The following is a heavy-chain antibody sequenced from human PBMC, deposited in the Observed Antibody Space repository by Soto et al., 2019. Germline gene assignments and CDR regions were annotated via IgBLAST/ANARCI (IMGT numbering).Heavy chain of an antibody. CDR1: GYTFTSYD. V-gene: IGHV1-8*01. Sequence: GASVKVSCKASGYTFTSYDINWVRQATGQGLEWMGWMNPNSGNTGYAQKFQGRVTMTRNTSISTAYMELSSLRSEDTAVYYCALPVIAAAGSPDYYGMDVWGQGTTVTVSS. J-gene: IGHJ6*02. CDR3: ALPVIAAAGSPDYYGMDV. D-gene: IGHD6-13*01. CDR2: MNPNSGNT.